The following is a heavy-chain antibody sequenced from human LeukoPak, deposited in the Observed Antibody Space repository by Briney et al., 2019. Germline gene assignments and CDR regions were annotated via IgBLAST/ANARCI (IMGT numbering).Heavy chain of an antibody. D-gene: IGHD3-10*01. CDR2: INHSGST. V-gene: IGHV4-34*01. CDR1: GGSFSGYY. Sequence: KPSETLCLTCADYGGSFSGYYWSWIRQPPGKGLEWIGEINHSGSTNYNTSLKSRVTISLDTSKNQLPLKLNSITCADTTVYYFTIRERVRGVDYWGQGTLVTVSS. J-gene: IGHJ4*02. CDR3: TIRERVRGVDY.